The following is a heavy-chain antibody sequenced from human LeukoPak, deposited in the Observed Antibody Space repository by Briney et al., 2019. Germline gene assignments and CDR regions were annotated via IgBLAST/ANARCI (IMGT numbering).Heavy chain of an antibody. CDR1: GGSIGSYY. Sequence: PSETLSLTCIVSGGSIGSYYWSWIRQPPGKGLEWIGHIYYSGSTDYNPSLRSRVTISVDTSKNQSSLRLSSVTAADTAVYYCARDRSDGSGYYGYYFDYWGQGTLVSVSS. CDR3: ARDRSDGSGYYGYYFDY. D-gene: IGHD3-22*01. CDR2: IYYSGST. V-gene: IGHV4-59*01. J-gene: IGHJ4*02.